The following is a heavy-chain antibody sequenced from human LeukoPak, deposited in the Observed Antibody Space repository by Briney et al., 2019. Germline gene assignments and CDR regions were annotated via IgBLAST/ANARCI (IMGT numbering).Heavy chain of an antibody. V-gene: IGHV4-61*02. CDR1: GGSISSGSYY. CDR2: IYTSGST. CDR3: ARCTSTTCYNFDH. Sequence: SQTLSLTCTVSGGSISSGSYYWSWIRQPAGKGLEWIGRIYTSGSTNYNPSLKSRVTISVDTSKNQFSLKLSSVTAADTAVYYCARCTSTTCYNFDHWGQGTLVTVSS. D-gene: IGHD2/OR15-2a*01. J-gene: IGHJ4*02.